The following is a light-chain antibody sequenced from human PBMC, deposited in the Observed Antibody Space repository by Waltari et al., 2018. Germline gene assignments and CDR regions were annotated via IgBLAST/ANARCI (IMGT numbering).Light chain of an antibody. CDR3: QQYDGSVLT. J-gene: IGKJ4*01. CDR1: QSVSSIS. Sequence: VLTPSPDTLSLSPGARATLSCRASQSVSSISLVWLQHKPGQAPRLVIYGTSNRATGFPDRFSVSGSGTDFTLTISRLGPEDFSMYYCQQYDGSVLTFGGGTKVEL. V-gene: IGKV3-20*01. CDR2: GTS.